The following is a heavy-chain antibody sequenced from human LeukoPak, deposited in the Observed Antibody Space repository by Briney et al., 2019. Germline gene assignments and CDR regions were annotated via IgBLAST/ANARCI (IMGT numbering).Heavy chain of an antibody. D-gene: IGHD2-2*01. J-gene: IGHJ5*02. V-gene: IGHV3-20*01. CDR2: INWNGGST. CDR3: ARIQLGYCSSTSCQGAGNWFDP. CDR1: GFTFDDYG. Sequence: GGSLRLSCAASGFTFDDYGMSWVRQAPGKGLEWVSVINWNGGSTGYADSVKGRFTISRDNAKNSLYLQMNSLRAEDTALYHCARIQLGYCSSTSCQGAGNWFDPWGQGTLVTVSS.